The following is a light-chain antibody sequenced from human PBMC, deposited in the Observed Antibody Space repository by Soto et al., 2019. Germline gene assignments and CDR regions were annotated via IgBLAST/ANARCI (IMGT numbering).Light chain of an antibody. Sequence: QSVLAHPASVSGSPGQSIAISCAGTISDRGGSNSVSWYQQHPGKAPKLMIYDVSNRPSGVSNRFSGSKSVNTASLTISGLQAEDEADYYCCSFTSSSTPGYVFGTGTKVTVL. J-gene: IGLJ1*01. V-gene: IGLV2-14*03. CDR2: DVS. CDR1: ISDRGGSNS. CDR3: CSFTSSSTPGYV.